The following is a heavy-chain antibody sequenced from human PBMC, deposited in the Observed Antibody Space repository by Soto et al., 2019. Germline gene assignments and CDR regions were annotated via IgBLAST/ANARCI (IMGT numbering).Heavy chain of an antibody. D-gene: IGHD6-13*01. Sequence: SGGSLRLSCAASGFTFSSYAMHWVRQAPGKGLEWVAVISYDGSNKYYADSVKGRFTISRDNSKNTLYLQMNSLRAEDTAVYYCVRGLRIAAAGPEFDYWGQGTLVTVSS. CDR1: GFTFSSYA. CDR3: VRGLRIAAAGPEFDY. V-gene: IGHV3-30-3*01. J-gene: IGHJ4*02. CDR2: ISYDGSNK.